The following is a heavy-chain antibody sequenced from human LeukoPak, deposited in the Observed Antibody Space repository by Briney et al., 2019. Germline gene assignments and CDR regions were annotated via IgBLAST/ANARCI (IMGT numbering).Heavy chain of an antibody. CDR3: AREVYSYGLGAFDY. CDR2: VSIDGNTK. D-gene: IGHD5-18*01. J-gene: IGHJ4*02. CDR1: GFTLSSYA. V-gene: IGHV3-30*04. Sequence: TGGSLRLPCAASGFTLSSYAVHWVRQAPGEGLEWLAVVSIDGNTKFYADSVKGRFTISRDNFENTVSLQVNSLRAADTAVYYCAREVYSYGLGAFDYWGRGTLVTVSS.